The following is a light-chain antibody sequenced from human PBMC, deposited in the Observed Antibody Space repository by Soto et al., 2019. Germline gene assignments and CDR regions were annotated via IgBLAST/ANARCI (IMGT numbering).Light chain of an antibody. Sequence: DIKMTKSPSTLSASVGARATITCRASQSISSWLAWYQQKPGKAPKLLIYDASSLESGVPSRFSGSGSGTEFTLTISSLQPDDFATYYCQQYNSYRVAFGQGTKVEIK. J-gene: IGKJ1*01. CDR3: QQYNSYRVA. V-gene: IGKV1-5*01. CDR2: DAS. CDR1: QSISSW.